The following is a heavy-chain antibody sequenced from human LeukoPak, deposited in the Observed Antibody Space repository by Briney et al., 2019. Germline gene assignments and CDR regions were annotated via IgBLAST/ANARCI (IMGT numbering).Heavy chain of an antibody. CDR2: RSYDGSEK. Sequence: GGSLRLSCAASGFTFSTYAMHWVRQAPGKGLEWVAVRSYDGSEKYYADSVKGRFTISRDNSKNTLYLQMNSLRAEDTAVYYCARERTGNFDYWGQGTLVTVSS. J-gene: IGHJ4*02. CDR1: GFTFSTYA. V-gene: IGHV3-30-3*01. D-gene: IGHD3-10*01. CDR3: ARERTGNFDY.